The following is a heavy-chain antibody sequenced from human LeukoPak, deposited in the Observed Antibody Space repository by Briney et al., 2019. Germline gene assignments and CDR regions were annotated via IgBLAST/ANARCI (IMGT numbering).Heavy chain of an antibody. CDR3: ARADLGYYYGSMEEFDY. Sequence: SETLSLTCTVSGGSISSYYWSWIRQPAGKGLEWIGRIYTSGSTNYNPSLKSRVTMSVDTSKNQFSLKLSSVTAADTAVYYCARADLGYYYGSMEEFDYWGQGTLVTVSS. J-gene: IGHJ4*02. CDR1: GGSISSYY. D-gene: IGHD3-10*01. CDR2: IYTSGST. V-gene: IGHV4-4*07.